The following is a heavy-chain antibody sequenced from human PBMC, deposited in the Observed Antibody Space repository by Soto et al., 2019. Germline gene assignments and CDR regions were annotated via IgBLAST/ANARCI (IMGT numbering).Heavy chain of an antibody. CDR2: IYYSGST. Sequence: SETLSLTCTVSGGSISSYYWSWIRQPPGKGLEWIGYIYYSGSTNYNPSLKSRVTISVDTSKNQFSLKLSSVTAADTAVYYCARARGKYCSGGSCYRYYFDYWGQGTLVTVSS. V-gene: IGHV4-59*01. CDR3: ARARGKYCSGGSCYRYYFDY. J-gene: IGHJ4*02. D-gene: IGHD2-15*01. CDR1: GGSISSYY.